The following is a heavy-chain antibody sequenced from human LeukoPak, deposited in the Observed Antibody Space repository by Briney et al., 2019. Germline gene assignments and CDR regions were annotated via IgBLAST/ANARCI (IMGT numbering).Heavy chain of an antibody. Sequence: GGSLRLSCAASGFTFDDYAMHWVRQAPGKGLEWVSGISWNSGTIGYADPVKGRFTISRDNAKNSLYLQMNSLRAEDTALYYCAKGTSSSWYYFDYWGQGTLVTVSS. V-gene: IGHV3-9*01. CDR2: ISWNSGTI. CDR1: GFTFDDYA. CDR3: AKGTSSSWYYFDY. J-gene: IGHJ4*02. D-gene: IGHD6-13*01.